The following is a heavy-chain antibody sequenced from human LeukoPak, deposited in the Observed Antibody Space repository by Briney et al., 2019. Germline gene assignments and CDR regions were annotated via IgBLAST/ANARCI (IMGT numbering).Heavy chain of an antibody. CDR3: ARSKRWDSTDAFDI. CDR2: IYGDGSNK. J-gene: IGHJ3*02. V-gene: IGHV3-74*01. Sequence: PGGSLRLTCAASGFSFSGHWMHWVRQAPGKGLVWVSRIYGDGSNKTYAASVKGRFTISRDNDKNTLYLQIISLRAEDTAVYHCARSKRWDSTDAFDIWGQGTMVTVSS. CDR1: GFSFSGHW. D-gene: IGHD1-26*01.